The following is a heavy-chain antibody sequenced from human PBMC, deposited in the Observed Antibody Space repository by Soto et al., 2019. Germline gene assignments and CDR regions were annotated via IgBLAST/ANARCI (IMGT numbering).Heavy chain of an antibody. V-gene: IGHV3-30-3*01. Sequence: HPGGSLRLSCAASGFTFSSYAMHWVRQAPGKGLEWVAVISYDGSNKYYADSVKGRFTISRDNSKNTLYLQMNSLRAEDTAVYYCARAVGATFDWFDPWGQGTLVTVSS. CDR3: ARAVGATFDWFDP. CDR1: GFTFSSYA. D-gene: IGHD1-26*01. CDR2: ISYDGSNK. J-gene: IGHJ5*02.